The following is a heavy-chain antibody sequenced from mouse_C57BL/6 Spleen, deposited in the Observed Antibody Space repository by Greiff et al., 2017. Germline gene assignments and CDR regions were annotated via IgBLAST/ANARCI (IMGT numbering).Heavy chain of an antibody. Sequence: EVKLQESGPGMVKPSQSLSLTCTVTGYSITSGYDWHWIRHFPGNKLEWMGYISYSGSTNYNPSLKSRISITHDTSKNHFFLKLNSVTTEDTATYYCARGGGSSYEFAYWGQGTLVTVSA. J-gene: IGHJ3*01. CDR1: GYSITSGYD. CDR2: ISYSGST. V-gene: IGHV3-1*01. D-gene: IGHD1-1*01. CDR3: ARGGGSSYEFAY.